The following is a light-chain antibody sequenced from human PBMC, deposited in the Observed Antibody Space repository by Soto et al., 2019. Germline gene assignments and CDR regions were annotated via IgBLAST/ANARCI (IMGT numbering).Light chain of an antibody. J-gene: IGKJ5*01. Sequence: EIVMTQSPATLSVSPGERATLSCRASQSVSSYLAWYQQRPGQAPRLLIYGASSRATGIPDRFSGSGSGTDFTLTISRLEPEDFVVYYCQQYGSSPTITFGQGTRLEIK. CDR3: QQYGSSPTIT. CDR1: QSVSSY. CDR2: GAS. V-gene: IGKV3-20*01.